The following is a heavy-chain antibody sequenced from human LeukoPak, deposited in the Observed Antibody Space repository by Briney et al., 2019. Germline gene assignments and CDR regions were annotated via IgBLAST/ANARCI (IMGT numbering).Heavy chain of an antibody. CDR2: MNPNSGNT. J-gene: IGHJ4*02. V-gene: IGHV1-8*02. CDR3: ARGDINTPEDY. CDR1: GYTFTDYY. Sequence: ASVKVSCKASGYTFTDYYIHWVRQAPGQGLEWMGWMNPNSGNTGYAQKFQGRVTMTRNTSISTAYMELSSLRPEDTAVYYCARGDINTPEDYWGQGTLVTVSS. D-gene: IGHD3-9*01.